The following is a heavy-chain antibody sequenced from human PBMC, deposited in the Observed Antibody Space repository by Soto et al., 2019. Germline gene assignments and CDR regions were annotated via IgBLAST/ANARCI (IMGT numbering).Heavy chain of an antibody. CDR1: GFTFRNYG. Sequence: AGSLRLSCAASGFTFRNYGMNWVRQAPGKGLEWVSYIGIGSSTKYYADSVKGRFTISRDNAKNSLYLQMNSLRAEDTAVYYCARDQLYYNDISGRPLNAFDVWGQGTMVTVSS. D-gene: IGHD3-22*01. CDR3: ARDQLYYNDISGRPLNAFDV. CDR2: IGIGSSTK. V-gene: IGHV3-48*01. J-gene: IGHJ3*01.